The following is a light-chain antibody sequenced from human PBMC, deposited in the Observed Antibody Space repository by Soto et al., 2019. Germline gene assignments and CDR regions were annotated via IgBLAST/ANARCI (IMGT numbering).Light chain of an antibody. Sequence: IPMPQSPSTLSASVGDRVTITCRASETINNWLAWYQQKPGKAPKLLIYDAYILESGVPSRFSGSGSGTEFTLTINSLQPDDLATYYCQQYTSYSWTFGQGTKVDIK. CDR3: QQYTSYSWT. V-gene: IGKV1-5*01. J-gene: IGKJ1*01. CDR1: ETINNW. CDR2: DAY.